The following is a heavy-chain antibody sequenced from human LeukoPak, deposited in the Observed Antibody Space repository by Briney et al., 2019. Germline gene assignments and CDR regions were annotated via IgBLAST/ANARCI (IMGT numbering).Heavy chain of an antibody. CDR2: ISAYNGNT. J-gene: IGHJ6*02. CDR3: ARDAEYYYDSSGYDYYYYGMDV. CDR1: GYTFTSYG. V-gene: IGHV1-18*01. D-gene: IGHD3-22*01. Sequence: ASVKVSCKASGYTFTSYGIGWVRQAPGQGLEWMGWISAYNGNTNYAQKLQGRVTMTTDTSTSTAYMELRSLRSDDTAVYYCARDAEYYYDSSGYDYYYYGMDVWGQGTTVTVSS.